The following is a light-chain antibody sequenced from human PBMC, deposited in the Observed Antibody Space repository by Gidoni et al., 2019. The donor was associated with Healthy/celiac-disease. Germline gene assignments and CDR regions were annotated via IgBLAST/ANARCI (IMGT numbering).Light chain of an antibody. V-gene: IGKV1-5*03. CDR3: QQYNSYTWT. Sequence: DIKMTQSPSTLSASVGDRVTITCRDSQSISSWLAWYQQKPGKAPMLLIYKASSLERGVPSRFSGSGPRKEFTLTISSLLPDDFATYYCQQYNSYTWTFGQGTKVEIK. CDR2: KAS. CDR1: QSISSW. J-gene: IGKJ1*01.